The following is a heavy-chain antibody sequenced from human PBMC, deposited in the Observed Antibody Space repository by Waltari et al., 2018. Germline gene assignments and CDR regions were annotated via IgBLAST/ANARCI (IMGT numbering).Heavy chain of an antibody. CDR2: IIPIFCTA. Sequence: QVQLVQSGAEVKKPGSSVKVSCKASGGTFSSYAISWVRQAPGQGLEWMGGIIPIFCTANYAQKFQGRVTSTADESTSTAYMERSSLRYEDTAVYYCARDLGPNDSSGYYPDDYWGQGTLVTVSS. D-gene: IGHD3-22*01. V-gene: IGHV1-69*13. CDR1: GGTFSSYA. CDR3: ARDLGPNDSSGYYPDDY. J-gene: IGHJ4*02.